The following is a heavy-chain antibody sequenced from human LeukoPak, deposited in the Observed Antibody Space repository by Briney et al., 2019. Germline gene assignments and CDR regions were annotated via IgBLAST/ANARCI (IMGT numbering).Heavy chain of an antibody. CDR2: INTNTGNP. CDR3: ARDLVFSAGTLSKVDY. CDR1: GYTFTSYY. V-gene: IGHV7-4-1*02. Sequence: ASVKVSCKASGYTFTSYYMHWVRQAPGQGLEWMGWINTNTGNPTYAQGFTGRFVFSLDTSVSTAYLQISSLKAEDTAVYYCARDLVFSAGTLSKVDYWGQGTLVTVSS. D-gene: IGHD6-13*01. J-gene: IGHJ4*02.